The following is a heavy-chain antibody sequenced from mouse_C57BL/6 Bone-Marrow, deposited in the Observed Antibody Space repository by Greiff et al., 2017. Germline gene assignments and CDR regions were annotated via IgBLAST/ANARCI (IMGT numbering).Heavy chain of an antibody. CDR1: GYTFTSYW. Sequence: QVHVKQPGAELVKPGASVKMSCKASGYTFTSYWITWVKQRPGQGLEWIGDIYPGSGSTKYNEKFKGKATLTVGTSSSTAYMQLSILTSEDSAVYYCARDYDYDEVDYWGQGTTLTVSS. J-gene: IGHJ2*01. CDR2: IYPGSGST. V-gene: IGHV1-55*01. D-gene: IGHD2-4*01. CDR3: ARDYDYDEVDY.